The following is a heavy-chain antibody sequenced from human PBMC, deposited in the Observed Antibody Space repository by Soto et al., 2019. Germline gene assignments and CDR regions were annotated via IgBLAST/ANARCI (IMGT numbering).Heavy chain of an antibody. CDR3: ARGSHCGGDCYSGYYYYYGMDV. CDR1: GGSVSSGRNY. CDR2: MYYSGST. J-gene: IGHJ6*02. D-gene: IGHD2-21*02. V-gene: IGHV4-61*01. Sequence: SETLSLTCTVSGGSVSSGRNYWNWIRQPPXKGLEWIGYMYYSGSTNYNPSLKSRVTISVDTSKNQFSLKLTSVTAADTAVYYCARGSHCGGDCYSGYYYYYGMDVWGQGTTVTVSS.